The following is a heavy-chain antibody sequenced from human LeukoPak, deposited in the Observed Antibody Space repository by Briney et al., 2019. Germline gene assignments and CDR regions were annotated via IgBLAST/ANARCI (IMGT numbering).Heavy chain of an antibody. CDR2: IIPIFGTA. CDR1: GGTFSSYA. Sequence: SVKVSCTASGGTFSSYAISWVRQAPGQGLEWMGGIIPIFGTANYAQKFQGRVTITADESTSTAYMELSSLRSEDTAVYYCARRSARYCSGGSCYFDYWGQGTLVTVSS. J-gene: IGHJ4*02. D-gene: IGHD2-15*01. V-gene: IGHV1-69*13. CDR3: ARRSARYCSGGSCYFDY.